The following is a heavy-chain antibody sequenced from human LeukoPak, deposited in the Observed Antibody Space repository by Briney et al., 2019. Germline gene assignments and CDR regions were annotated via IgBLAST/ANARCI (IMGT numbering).Heavy chain of an antibody. D-gene: IGHD2-15*01. CDR2: ISSSGSTI. J-gene: IGHJ6*02. Sequence: PEGSLRLSCAASGFTFSDYYMSWIRQAPGKGLEWVSYISSSGSTIYYADSVKGRFTISRDNAKNSLYLQMNSLRAEDTAVYYCAKYCSGGSCSPDYYYYYGMDVWGQGTTVTVSS. CDR1: GFTFSDYY. CDR3: AKYCSGGSCSPDYYYYYGMDV. V-gene: IGHV3-11*01.